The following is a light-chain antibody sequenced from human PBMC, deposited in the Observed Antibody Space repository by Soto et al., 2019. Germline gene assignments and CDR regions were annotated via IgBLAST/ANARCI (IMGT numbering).Light chain of an antibody. Sequence: QSALTQPASVSGSPGQSISISCTGTSSDVGSYNFVSWYQQHPGKAPKLMIYEGSKRPSGVSNRFSGSKSGNTASLTISGLQAEDEADYYCCSYAGSSTWVFGGGPKLTVL. J-gene: IGLJ3*02. V-gene: IGLV2-23*01. CDR3: CSYAGSSTWV. CDR1: SSDVGSYNF. CDR2: EGS.